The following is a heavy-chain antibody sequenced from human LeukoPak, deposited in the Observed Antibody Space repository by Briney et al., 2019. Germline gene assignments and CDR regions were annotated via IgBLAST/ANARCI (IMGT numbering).Heavy chain of an antibody. CDR3: AKDGGWLRLSRPYYFDY. D-gene: IGHD5-12*01. J-gene: IGHJ4*02. V-gene: IGHV3-30*02. CDR2: IRYDGSNK. Sequence: PGGSLRLSCAASGFTFSSYGMHWVRQAPGKGLEWVAFIRYDGSNKYYADSVKGRFTISRDNSKNTLYLQMNSLRAEDTAVYYCAKDGGWLRLSRPYYFDYWGQGTLVTVSS. CDR1: GFTFSSYG.